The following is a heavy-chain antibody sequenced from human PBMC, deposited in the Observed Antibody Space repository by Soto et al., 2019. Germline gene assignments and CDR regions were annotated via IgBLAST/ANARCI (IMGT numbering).Heavy chain of an antibody. CDR3: ARDRSYDYGQSRNFDY. V-gene: IGHV4-30-4*01. Sequence: QVQLQESGPGLVKPSQTLSLTCTVSGGSISSDDYYWSWIRQPPGKGLEWLGYIYYSGSTYYNPSLKRRVTKSVDTSKNQFSLKLIPVTAADTAVYYCARDRSYDYGQSRNFDYWGQGTLVTVSS. J-gene: IGHJ4*02. CDR2: IYYSGST. CDR1: GGSISSDDYY. D-gene: IGHD5-12*01.